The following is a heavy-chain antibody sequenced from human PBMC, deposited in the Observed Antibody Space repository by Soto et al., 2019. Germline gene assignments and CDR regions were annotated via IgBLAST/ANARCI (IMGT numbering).Heavy chain of an antibody. CDR2: IVVGSGNT. Sequence: GASVKVSCKASGFTFTSSAVQWVRQARGQRLEWMGGIVVGSGNTNYAQKFQERVTITADESTSTAYMELSSLRSEDTAVYYCARRYYDFWSGYVTTDYYGMDVWGQGTTVTVSS. CDR3: ARRYYDFWSGYVTTDYYGMDV. D-gene: IGHD3-3*01. J-gene: IGHJ6*02. CDR1: GFTFTSSA. V-gene: IGHV1-58*01.